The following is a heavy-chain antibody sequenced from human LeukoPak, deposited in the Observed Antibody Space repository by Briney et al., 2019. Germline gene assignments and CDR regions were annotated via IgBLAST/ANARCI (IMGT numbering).Heavy chain of an antibody. D-gene: IGHD6-13*01. CDR1: GSTFTRYY. V-gene: IGHV1-46*01. CDR3: ARTYSSSWSYCDS. J-gene: IGHJ4*02. CDR2: INPSSGST. Sequence: ASVKVSCKASGSTFTRYYIHWVRQAPGQGLDWMGMINPSSGSTRFAQMFQDRVTMTRDTSTSAVYMELSSLTSEDTAMYYCARTYSSSWSYCDSWGQGALVTVSS.